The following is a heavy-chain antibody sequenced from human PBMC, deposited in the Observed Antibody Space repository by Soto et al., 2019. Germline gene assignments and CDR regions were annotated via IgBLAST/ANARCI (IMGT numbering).Heavy chain of an antibody. Sequence: SVKVSGKPSGGTFSSYTISWVRQAPGQGLEWMGRIIPLLGISNYAQKFQGRVTITADKSTSTAYMELSSLRSENTAVYYCAREDNWNLDYWGQGTLVTVSS. J-gene: IGHJ4*02. CDR3: AREDNWNLDY. CDR1: GGTFSSYT. V-gene: IGHV1-69*04. D-gene: IGHD1-20*01. CDR2: IIPLLGIS.